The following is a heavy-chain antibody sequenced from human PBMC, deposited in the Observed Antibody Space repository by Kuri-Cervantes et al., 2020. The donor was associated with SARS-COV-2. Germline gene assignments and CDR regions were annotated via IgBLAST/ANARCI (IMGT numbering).Heavy chain of an antibody. J-gene: IGHJ4*02. CDR2: ISSTGDTI. CDR3: ARSIIAVAGFGGRDY. Sequence: GGSLRLSCAASGFTFSSYEMNWVRQTPGKGLEWVSYISSTGDTIYYADSVKGRFTISRDNAENSLYLQMNSLRDEDTAVYYCARSIIAVAGFGGRDYWGQGTLVTVSS. CDR1: GFTFSSYE. V-gene: IGHV3-48*03. D-gene: IGHD6-19*01.